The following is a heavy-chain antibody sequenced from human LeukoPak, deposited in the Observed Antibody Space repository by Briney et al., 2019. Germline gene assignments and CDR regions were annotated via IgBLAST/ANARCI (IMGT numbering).Heavy chain of an antibody. Sequence: PSETLSLTCAVSGGSISSNYWSWIRQPPGKGLEWIAYIYYSGSSNYNPSLKSRVTISGDTSKNQFSLKLNSVTAADPAVYYCARTTSGVGGFDSWGQGTLVTVSA. J-gene: IGHJ4*02. V-gene: IGHV4-59*01. CDR3: ARTTSGVGGFDS. CDR2: IYYSGSS. CDR1: GGSISSNY. D-gene: IGHD6-19*01.